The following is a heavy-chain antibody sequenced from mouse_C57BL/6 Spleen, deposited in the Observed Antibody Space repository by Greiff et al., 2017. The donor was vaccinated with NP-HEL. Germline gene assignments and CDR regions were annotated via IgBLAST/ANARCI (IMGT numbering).Heavy chain of an antibody. V-gene: IGHV1-15*01. D-gene: IGHD1-1*01. CDR3: TRWYYVGYYAMDY. CDR1: GYTFTDYE. J-gene: IGHJ4*01. CDR2: IDPETGGT. Sequence: QVQLQQSGAELVRPGASVTLSCKASGYTFTDYEMHWVKQTPVHGLEWIGAIDPETGGTAYNQKFKGKAILTADKSSSTAYMELRSLTSEDSAVYYCTRWYYVGYYAMDYWGQGTSVTVSS.